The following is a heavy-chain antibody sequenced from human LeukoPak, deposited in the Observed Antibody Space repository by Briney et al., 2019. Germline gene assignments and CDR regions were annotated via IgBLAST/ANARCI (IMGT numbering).Heavy chain of an antibody. Sequence: SETLSLTCTVSGGSISSYYGSWSRQPPGQGLEWIGYIYYSGSTNYNPSLKSRVTISVDTSKNQFSLKLSSVSAADTAVYYCARGITIFGVVIPNRFDYWGQGTLVTVSS. CDR3: ARGITIFGVVIPNRFDY. CDR1: GGSISSYY. J-gene: IGHJ4*02. CDR2: IYYSGST. V-gene: IGHV4-59*01. D-gene: IGHD3-3*01.